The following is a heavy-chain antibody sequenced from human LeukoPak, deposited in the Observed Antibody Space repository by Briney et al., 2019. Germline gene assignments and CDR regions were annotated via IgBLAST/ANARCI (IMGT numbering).Heavy chain of an antibody. CDR1: GGSISRYY. V-gene: IGHV4-4*07. J-gene: IGHJ4*02. D-gene: IGHD2-21*02. CDR2: VYSSGST. Sequence: SETQSLTCTVSGGSISRYYWSWIRQPAGKGLEWIGRVYSSGSTNCNPSLKSRVTMSVDTSKNQFSLKLSSVTAADTAVYYCARGTVPSEYCGGDCQFDYWGQGTLVTVSS. CDR3: ARGTVPSEYCGGDCQFDY.